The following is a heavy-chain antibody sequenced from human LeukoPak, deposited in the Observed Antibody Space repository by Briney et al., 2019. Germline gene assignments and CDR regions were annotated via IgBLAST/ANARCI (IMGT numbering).Heavy chain of an antibody. J-gene: IGHJ4*02. CDR3: AREEMWYSGSYRPSYYFDY. V-gene: IGHV4-59*01. D-gene: IGHD1-26*01. Sequence: SETLSLTCTVSGGSISSYYWSWIRQPPGKGLEWIGYIYYSGSTNYNPSLKSRVAISVDTSKNQFSLKLSSVTAADTAVYYCAREEMWYSGSYRPSYYFDYWGQGTLATVSS. CDR1: GGSISSYY. CDR2: IYYSGST.